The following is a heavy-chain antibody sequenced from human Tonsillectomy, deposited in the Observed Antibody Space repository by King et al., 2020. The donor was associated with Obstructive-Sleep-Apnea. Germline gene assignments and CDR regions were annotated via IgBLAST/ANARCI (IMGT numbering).Heavy chain of an antibody. CDR1: GFTFSSYG. CDR2: IWYDGSNK. Sequence: QLVQSGGGVVQPGRSLRLSCAASGFTFSSYGMHWVRQAPGKGLEWVAVIWYDGSNKYYADSVKGRFTISRDHSKNTLYLQMNSLRAEDTAVYYCASHLWAGTGYYYYYGMDVWGQGTTVTVSS. D-gene: IGHD6-19*01. V-gene: IGHV3-33*01. J-gene: IGHJ6*02. CDR3: ASHLWAGTGYYYYYGMDV.